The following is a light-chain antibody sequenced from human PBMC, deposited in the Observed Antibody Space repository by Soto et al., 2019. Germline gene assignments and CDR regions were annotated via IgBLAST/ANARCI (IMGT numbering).Light chain of an antibody. Sequence: QSVLPQPASVSGSPGQSITISCAGTSSDVGGYTYVSWYQQHPGKAPRLMIYDVSNRPSGVSNRFSGSKSGNTASLTISGLQAEDEADYYCTSYTSSGTPYVFGGGTKVTVL. J-gene: IGLJ1*01. V-gene: IGLV2-14*01. CDR3: TSYTSSGTPYV. CDR1: SSDVGGYTY. CDR2: DVS.